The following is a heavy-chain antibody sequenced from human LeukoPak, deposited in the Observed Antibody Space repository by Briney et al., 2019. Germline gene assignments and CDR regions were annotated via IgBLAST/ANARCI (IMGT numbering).Heavy chain of an antibody. J-gene: IGHJ4*02. CDR2: IRYDGDIK. D-gene: IGHD6-19*01. V-gene: IGHV3-30*02. CDR3: ARGRAAAGAGYGY. CDR1: GFTFSSYG. Sequence: GGSLRLSCAASGFTFSSYGMHWVRQAPGKGLEWVAFIRYDGDIKYYADSVKGRFTISRDNSKNTLYLQMNSLTAEDTAVYYCARGRAAAGAGYGYWGQGTLVTVSS.